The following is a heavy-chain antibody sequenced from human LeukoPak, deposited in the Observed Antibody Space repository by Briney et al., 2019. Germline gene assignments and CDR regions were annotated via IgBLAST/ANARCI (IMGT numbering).Heavy chain of an antibody. CDR3: ARAIATAALFDY. J-gene: IGHJ4*02. Sequence: GGSLRLSCAASGFTFSTYSMNWVRQAPGRGLEWVSSISSGSSYIYYADSVKGRFTISRDNAKNSLYLQMNSLRTEDTAAYYCARAIATAALFDYWGQGTLVTVSS. D-gene: IGHD6-13*01. V-gene: IGHV3-21*01. CDR1: GFTFSTYS. CDR2: ISSGSSYI.